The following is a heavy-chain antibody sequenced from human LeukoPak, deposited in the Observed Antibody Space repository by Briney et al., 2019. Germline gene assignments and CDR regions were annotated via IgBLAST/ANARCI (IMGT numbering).Heavy chain of an antibody. D-gene: IGHD3-10*01. J-gene: IGHJ3*02. V-gene: IGHV1-3*01. CDR3: ARPATYYYGITAAFDI. CDR2: INAGNGNT. Sequence: ASVKVSCKASGYTFTSYAMHWVRQAPGQRLEWMGWINAGNGNTKYSQKFQGRVTITRDTSASTAYMELSSLRSEDTAVYYCARPATYYYGITAAFDIWGQGTMVTVSS. CDR1: GYTFTSYA.